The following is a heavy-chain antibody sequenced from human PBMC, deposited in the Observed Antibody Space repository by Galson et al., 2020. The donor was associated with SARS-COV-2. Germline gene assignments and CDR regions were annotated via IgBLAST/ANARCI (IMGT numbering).Heavy chain of an antibody. CDR3: ARRSLYYYGLDV. CDR1: GYSYSSYW. Sequence: HGESRENYCKGPGYSYSSYWINWVRPKPGEGLEWMGRIDPGDSYVKYSPSFEGHVTLSVDTSINTAYLELSSLKASDSAIYYCARRSLYYYGLDVWGQGTTVTGSS. CDR2: IDPGDSYV. D-gene: IGHD3-10*01. V-gene: IGHV5-10-1*01. J-gene: IGHJ6*02.